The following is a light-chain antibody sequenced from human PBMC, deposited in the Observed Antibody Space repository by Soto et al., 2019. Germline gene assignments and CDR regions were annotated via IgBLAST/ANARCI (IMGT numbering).Light chain of an antibody. CDR3: QQYNKWPLT. J-gene: IGKJ4*01. Sequence: EIVMTQSPATLSVSPGERATLSCRASESVSSLAWYQQKPGQGPRLLIYDASSTATGIPARFSGSGSGTEFTLTISSLQSEDFAVYYCQQYNKWPLTFGGGTKVEIK. V-gene: IGKV3-15*01. CDR1: ESVSS. CDR2: DAS.